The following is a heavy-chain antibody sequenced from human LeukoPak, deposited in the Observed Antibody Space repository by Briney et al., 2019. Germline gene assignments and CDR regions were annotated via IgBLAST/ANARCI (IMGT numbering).Heavy chain of an antibody. CDR1: GFTFSSFS. V-gene: IGHV3-48*04. CDR2: ISSSGPTI. Sequence: GGSLRLSCAASGFTFSSFSMNGVRQAPGKGLEGISYISSSGPTIYYADSVKGRFTISRDNAKNSLYLQMNSLRAEDTAVYYCARAAPNGSGSYFDYWGQGTLVTVSS. D-gene: IGHD3-10*01. CDR3: ARAAPNGSGSYFDY. J-gene: IGHJ4*02.